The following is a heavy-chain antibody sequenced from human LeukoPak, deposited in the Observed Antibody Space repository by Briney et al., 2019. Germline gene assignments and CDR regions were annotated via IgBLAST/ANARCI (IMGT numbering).Heavy chain of an antibody. D-gene: IGHD5-12*01. CDR2: IHHSGRT. V-gene: IGHV4-38-2*02. J-gene: IGHJ4*02. CDR1: GTSITTDYY. CDR3: AAYFSGYAQFGY. Sequence: NSSETLSLTCSVSGTSITTDYYRGWLRQPPGKGLEWIASIHHSGRTTDNPSLKTRVTISIDTSRSKLSLKLNSVTAADTAVYFCAAYFSGYAQFGYWGQGILVTVSS.